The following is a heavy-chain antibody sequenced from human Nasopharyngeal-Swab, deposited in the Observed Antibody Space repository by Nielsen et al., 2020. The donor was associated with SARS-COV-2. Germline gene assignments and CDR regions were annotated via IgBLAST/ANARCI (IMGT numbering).Heavy chain of an antibody. D-gene: IGHD4-17*01. CDR3: ARVGDYGDYYYYGMDV. V-gene: IGHV3-21*01. Sequence: GGSLRLSCAASGFTFSSYSMNWVRQAPGKGLEWVSSISSSSSYIYYADSVKGRFTISRDNAKNSLYLQMNSLRAEDTAAYYCARVGDYGDYYYYGMDVWGQGTTVTVSS. J-gene: IGHJ6*02. CDR1: GFTFSSYS. CDR2: ISSSSSYI.